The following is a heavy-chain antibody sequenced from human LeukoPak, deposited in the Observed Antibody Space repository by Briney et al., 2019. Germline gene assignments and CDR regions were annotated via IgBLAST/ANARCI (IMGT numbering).Heavy chain of an antibody. CDR3: AREPHTGTIDY. D-gene: IGHD2-8*01. CDR2: ISYDGSNK. Sequence: GGSLRLSCAASGFTFSSYAMHWVRQAPGKGLEWVAVISYDGSNKYYADSVKGRFTISGDNSKNTLYLQMNSLRAEDTAVYYCAREPHTGTIDYWGQGTLVTVSS. V-gene: IGHV3-30-3*01. CDR1: GFTFSSYA. J-gene: IGHJ4*02.